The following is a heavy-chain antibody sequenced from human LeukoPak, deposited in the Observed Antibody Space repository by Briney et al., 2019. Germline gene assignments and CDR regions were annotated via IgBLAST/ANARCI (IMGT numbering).Heavy chain of an antibody. CDR2: IWYDGSNK. J-gene: IGHJ3*02. CDR1: GFTLSSYG. V-gene: IGHV3-33*08. D-gene: IGHD2-15*01. CDR3: ARALGYCSGGSCYSVEAFDI. Sequence: GGSLRLSCAASGFTLSSYGMHWVRQAPGKGLEWVAVIWYDGSNKYYADSVKGRFTISRDNSKNTLYLQMNSLRAEDTAVYYCARALGYCSGGSCYSVEAFDIWGQGTMVTVSS.